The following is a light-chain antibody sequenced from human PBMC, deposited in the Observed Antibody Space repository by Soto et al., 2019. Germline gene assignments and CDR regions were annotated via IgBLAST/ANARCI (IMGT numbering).Light chain of an antibody. V-gene: IGKV1-33*01. CDR2: DAF. J-gene: IGKJ2*01. CDR3: QQYDILPPT. Sequence: DIQMTQSPSSLSASVGDRVTITCRASQCINNYLIWYQQKPGKAPELLIYDAFSLQTGVSSRFSGGASETEFTLSISSLQPEDVATYYCQQYDILPPTFGQGTRVEI. CDR1: QCINNY.